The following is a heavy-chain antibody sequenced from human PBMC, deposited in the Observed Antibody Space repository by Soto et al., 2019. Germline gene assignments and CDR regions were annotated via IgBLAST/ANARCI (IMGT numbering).Heavy chain of an antibody. J-gene: IGHJ6*02. V-gene: IGHV3-43*01. Sequence: GGSLRLSCAASGFTFDDYTMHWVRQAPGKGLEWVSLISWDGGSTYYADSVKGRFTISRDNSKNSLYLQMNSLRTEDTALYYCAKDSNTPNSYYYGMDVWGQATTVTVSS. D-gene: IGHD5-18*01. CDR1: GFTFDDYT. CDR2: ISWDGGST. CDR3: AKDSNTPNSYYYGMDV.